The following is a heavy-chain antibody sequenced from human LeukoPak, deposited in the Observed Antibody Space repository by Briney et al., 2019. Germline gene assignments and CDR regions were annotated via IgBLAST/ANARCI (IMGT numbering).Heavy chain of an antibody. Sequence: SETLSLTCTVSGYSISSDYYWGWIRQPPGKGLEWIGTIYHSGSTSYNPSLKSRVTISVDTSKNQFSLKLSSVTAADTAVYYCATVASGWYPDYWGQGALVTVAS. CDR1: GYSISSDYY. CDR3: ATVASGWYPDY. J-gene: IGHJ4*02. CDR2: IYHSGST. V-gene: IGHV4-38-2*02. D-gene: IGHD6-19*01.